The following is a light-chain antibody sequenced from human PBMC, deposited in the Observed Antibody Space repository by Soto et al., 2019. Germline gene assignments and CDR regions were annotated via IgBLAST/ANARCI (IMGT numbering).Light chain of an antibody. CDR2: DVS. J-gene: IGKJ1*01. CDR1: QSVYNY. CDR3: QQRANWPGT. V-gene: IGKV3-11*01. Sequence: EIVFTQSPGTLSFSPGERATLSCRASQSVYNYLAWYQQKPGQAPRLLIYDVSDRATGLPDRFSGSGSGTDFTLTISSLEPEDSAIYYCQQRANWPGTFGQGTKVDIK.